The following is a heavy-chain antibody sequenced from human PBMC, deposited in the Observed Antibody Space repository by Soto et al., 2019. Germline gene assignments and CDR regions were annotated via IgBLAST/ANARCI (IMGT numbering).Heavy chain of an antibody. CDR2: ISYDGSNK. D-gene: IGHD2-2*01. J-gene: IGHJ6*02. CDR3: ARDPAEDIVLVPAAPDGMDV. Sequence: QVQLVESGGGVVQPGRSLRLSCAASGFTFSSYAMHWVRQAPGKGLEWVAVISYDGSNKYYADSVKGRFTISRDNSKNTLYLQMNSLRAEDTAVHYCARDPAEDIVLVPAAPDGMDVWGQGTTVTVSS. V-gene: IGHV3-30-3*01. CDR1: GFTFSSYA.